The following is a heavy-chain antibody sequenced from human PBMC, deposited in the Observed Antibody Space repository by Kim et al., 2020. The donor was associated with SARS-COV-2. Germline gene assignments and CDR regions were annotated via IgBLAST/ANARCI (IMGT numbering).Heavy chain of an antibody. CDR2: IYYSGST. CDR3: ARGGGSAYDSSGYNLDY. CDR1: GGSISSGDYY. V-gene: IGHV4-31*03. D-gene: IGHD3-22*01. Sequence: TLSLTCTVSGGSISSGDYYWSWIRQHPGKGLEWIGYIYYSGSTYYNPSLKSRVTISVDTSKNQFSLKLSSVTAADTAVYYCARGGGSAYDSSGYNLDYWGQGTLVTVSS. J-gene: IGHJ4*02.